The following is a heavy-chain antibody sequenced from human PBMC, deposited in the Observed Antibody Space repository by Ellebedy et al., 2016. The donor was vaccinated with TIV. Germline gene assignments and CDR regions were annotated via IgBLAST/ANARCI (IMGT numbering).Heavy chain of an antibody. CDR1: GFTFSSYS. V-gene: IGHV3-48*02. CDR2: ISSSSSTI. Sequence: GESLKISXAASGFTFSSYSMNWVRQAPGKGLEWVSYISSSSSTIYYADSVKGRFTISRDNAKNSLYLQMNSLRDEDTAVYYCARDRRMIVVVPAPMDVWGQGTTVTVSS. D-gene: IGHD2-2*01. J-gene: IGHJ6*02. CDR3: ARDRRMIVVVPAPMDV.